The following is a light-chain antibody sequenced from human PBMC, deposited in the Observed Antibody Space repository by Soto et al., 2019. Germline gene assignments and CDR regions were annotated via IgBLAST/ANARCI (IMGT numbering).Light chain of an antibody. J-gene: IGKJ4*01. Sequence: IQLTQSPSSLSASVGDRVTITCRASQGISSYLAWYQQKPGEAPKLLIYDASTSQSGVPLRFSGSGSGTDFTLTISSLQPEDFATYYCQQLNSYPLTFGGGTKVDIK. CDR1: QGISSY. CDR3: QQLNSYPLT. V-gene: IGKV1-9*01. CDR2: DAS.